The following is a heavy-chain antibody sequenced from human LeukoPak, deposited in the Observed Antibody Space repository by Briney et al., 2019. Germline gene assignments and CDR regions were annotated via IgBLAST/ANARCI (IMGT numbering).Heavy chain of an antibody. V-gene: IGHV1-2*02. Sequence: ASVKVSCKASGYTFTGYYMHWVRQAPGQGLEWMGWINPNSGGTNYAQKFQGRVTITRNTSISTAYMELSSLRSEDTAVYYCATRAAFDIWGQGTMVTVSS. CDR3: ATRAAFDI. CDR1: GYTFTGYY. CDR2: INPNSGGT. J-gene: IGHJ3*02.